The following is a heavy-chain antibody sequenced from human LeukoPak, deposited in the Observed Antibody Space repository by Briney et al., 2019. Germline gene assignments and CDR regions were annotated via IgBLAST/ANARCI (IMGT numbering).Heavy chain of an antibody. J-gene: IGHJ4*02. V-gene: IGHV3-15*01. CDR2: IKSKTDGGTT. Sequence: GGSLRLSCAASGFTFSNAWMSWVRQAPGKGLEWVGRIKSKTDGGTTDYAAPVKGRFTISRDDSKNTLYLQMNSLNTEDTAVYYCTTDKARYSSSWYRTGKYYFDYWGQGTLVTVSS. CDR3: TTDKARYSSSWYRTGKYYFDY. CDR1: GFTFSNAW. D-gene: IGHD6-13*01.